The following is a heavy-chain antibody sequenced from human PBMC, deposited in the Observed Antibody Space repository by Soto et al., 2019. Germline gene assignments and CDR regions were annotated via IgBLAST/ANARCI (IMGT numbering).Heavy chain of an antibody. J-gene: IGHJ4*02. CDR2: ISYSGNT. Sequence: PXGTLSLNCTFSGASISNFYLSWIRQPPGKGLEWIGYISYSGNTNYNPSLKSRVSISVDTSKNQLSLNLTSVTAADTVVYYCARAPMVLSRSYFDSWGQGTPVTVSS. CDR1: GASISNFY. V-gene: IGHV4-59*01. D-gene: IGHD2-8*01. CDR3: ARAPMVLSRSYFDS.